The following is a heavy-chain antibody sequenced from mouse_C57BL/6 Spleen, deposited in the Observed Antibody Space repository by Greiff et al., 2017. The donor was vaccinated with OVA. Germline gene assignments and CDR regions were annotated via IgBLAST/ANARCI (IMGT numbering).Heavy chain of an antibody. CDR3: ARRGVTTVVASFDY. Sequence: EVMLVESGGGLVKPGGSLKLSCAASGFTFSDYGMHWVRQAPEKGLEWVAYISSGSSTIYYADTVQGRFTISRDNAKNTLFLQMTRLRSEDTAMYYCARRGVTTVVASFDYWGQGTTLTVSS. CDR1: GFTFSDYG. J-gene: IGHJ2*01. CDR2: ISSGSSTI. V-gene: IGHV5-17*01. D-gene: IGHD1-1*01.